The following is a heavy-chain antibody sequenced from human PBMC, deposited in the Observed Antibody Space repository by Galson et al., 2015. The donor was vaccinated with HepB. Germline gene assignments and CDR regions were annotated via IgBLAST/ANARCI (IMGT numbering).Heavy chain of an antibody. V-gene: IGHV1-69*02. Sequence: SVKVSCKASGGTFSSYTISWVRQAPGQGLEWMGRIIPILGIANYAQKFQGRVTITADKSTSTAHMELSSLRSEDTAVYYCARLRSGYSYGPLYFDYWGQGTLVTVSS. CDR2: IIPILGIA. J-gene: IGHJ4*02. CDR3: ARLRSGYSYGPLYFDY. CDR1: GGTFSSYT. D-gene: IGHD5-18*01.